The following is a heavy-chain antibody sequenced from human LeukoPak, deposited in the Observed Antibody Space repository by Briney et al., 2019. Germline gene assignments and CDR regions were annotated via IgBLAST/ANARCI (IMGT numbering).Heavy chain of an antibody. J-gene: IGHJ3*02. Sequence: PGGFLRLSCAASGFTFSSYSMNWVRQAPGKGLEWVSSISSSSSYIYYADSVKGRFTISRDNAKNSLYLQMNSLRAEDTAIYYCAKVGYSYGDAFDIWGQGTMVTVSS. CDR1: GFTFSSYS. CDR3: AKVGYSYGDAFDI. CDR2: ISSSSSYI. V-gene: IGHV3-21*04. D-gene: IGHD5-18*01.